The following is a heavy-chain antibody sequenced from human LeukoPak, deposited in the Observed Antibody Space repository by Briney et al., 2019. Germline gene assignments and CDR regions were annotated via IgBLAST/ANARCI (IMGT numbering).Heavy chain of an antibody. D-gene: IGHD3-22*01. Sequence: GGSLRLSCAASGFTFSSYSMNWVRQAPGKGLEWVSSISSSSSYIYYADSVKGRSTISRDNAKNSLYLQMNSLRAEDTAVYYCARKKSWYYDSSGYPYYFDYWGQGTLVTVSS. V-gene: IGHV3-21*01. CDR2: ISSSSSYI. CDR3: ARKKSWYYDSSGYPYYFDY. CDR1: GFTFSSYS. J-gene: IGHJ4*02.